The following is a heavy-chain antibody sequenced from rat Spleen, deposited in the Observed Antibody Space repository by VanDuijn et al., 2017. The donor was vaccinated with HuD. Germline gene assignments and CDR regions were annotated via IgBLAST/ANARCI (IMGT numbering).Heavy chain of an antibody. Sequence: EVQLVDSGGGLVQPGRSLKLSCAASGFTFSNYGMAWVRQAPKNGLGWVASISWGVSSTYYVDNVKGRFTISRDNAKNALYLQMDSLRPEDTATYYCARPNNYYVMDAWGQGASVTVSS. CDR2: ISWGVSST. CDR3: ARPNNYYVMDA. CDR1: GFTFSNYG. J-gene: IGHJ4*01. D-gene: IGHD1-10*01. V-gene: IGHV5-29*01.